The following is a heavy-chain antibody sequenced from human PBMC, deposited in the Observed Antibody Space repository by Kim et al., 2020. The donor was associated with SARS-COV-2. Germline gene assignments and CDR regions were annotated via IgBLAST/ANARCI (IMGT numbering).Heavy chain of an antibody. CDR2: IYSGGST. CDR1: GFTVSSNY. CDR3: ASNLWCSGGSCYEHYFDY. V-gene: IGHV3-53*01. J-gene: IGHJ4*02. D-gene: IGHD2-15*01. Sequence: GGSLRLSCAASGFTVSSNYMSWVRQAPGKGLEWVSVIYSGGSTYYADSVKGRFTISRDNSKNTLYLQMNSLRAEDTAVYYCASNLWCSGGSCYEHYFDYWGQGTLVTVSS.